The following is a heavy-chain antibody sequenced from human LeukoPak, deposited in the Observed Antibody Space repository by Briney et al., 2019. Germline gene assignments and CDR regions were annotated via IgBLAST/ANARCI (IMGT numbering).Heavy chain of an antibody. V-gene: IGHV4-34*01. CDR3: ARGTLVDY. CDR2: INHSGST. Sequence: PSETLSLTYAVYGGSFSGYYWSWIRQPPGKGLEWIGEINHSGSTNYNLSLKSRVTISVDTSKNQFSLKLSSVTAADTAVYYCARGTLVDYWGQGTLVTVSS. J-gene: IGHJ4*02. CDR1: GGSFSGYY.